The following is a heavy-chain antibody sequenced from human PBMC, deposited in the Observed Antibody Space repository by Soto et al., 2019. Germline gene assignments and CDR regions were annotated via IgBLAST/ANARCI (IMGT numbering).Heavy chain of an antibody. D-gene: IGHD2-21*01. V-gene: IGHV1-3*05. J-gene: IGHJ4*02. Sequence: QVQLVQSGAEEKKPGASVKVSCKASGYTFTNYAMHWVRRAPGQRLEWMGWINAGNVNTKYSQKFQGRVTITRDTSASTAYMELSSLRSEDTAVYYCAGAWGLWLIDYWGQGTLVTVSS. CDR3: AGAWGLWLIDY. CDR2: INAGNVNT. CDR1: GYTFTNYA.